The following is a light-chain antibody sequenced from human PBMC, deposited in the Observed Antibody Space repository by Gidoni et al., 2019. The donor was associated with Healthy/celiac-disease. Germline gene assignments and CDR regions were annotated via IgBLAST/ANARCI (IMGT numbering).Light chain of an antibody. CDR3: QQYYSTPLT. CDR2: WAS. J-gene: IGKJ4*01. CDR1: QSVLYSSNNKNY. V-gene: IGKV4-1*01. Sequence: DTAMTQSPDSLAVSLGERATLKCKSSQSVLYSSNNKNYLTWYQQKPGQPPKLLIYWASTRESGVPDRFSGSGSGTDFTLTISSLQAEDVAVYYCQQYYSTPLTFGGGTKVEIK.